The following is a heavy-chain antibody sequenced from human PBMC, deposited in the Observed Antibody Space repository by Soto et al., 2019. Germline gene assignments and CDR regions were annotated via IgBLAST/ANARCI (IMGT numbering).Heavy chain of an antibody. CDR1: GGTFSSYA. D-gene: IGHD2-21*02. V-gene: IGHV1-69*01. J-gene: IGHJ5*02. Sequence: QVQLVQSGAEVKKPGSSVKVSCKASGGTFSSYAISWVRQAPGQGLEWMGGIIPIFGTANYAQKFQGRVTITADESTSTAYMELSSVRSEDTAVYYCARDKGDCGGYCGSGFDPWGQGTLVTVSS. CDR2: IIPIFGTA. CDR3: ARDKGDCGGYCGSGFDP.